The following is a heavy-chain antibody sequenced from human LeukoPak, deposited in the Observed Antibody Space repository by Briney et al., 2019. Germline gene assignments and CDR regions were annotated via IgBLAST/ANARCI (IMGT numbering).Heavy chain of an antibody. J-gene: IGHJ6*02. CDR1: GFVFSNYA. D-gene: IGHD3-10*01. V-gene: IGHV3-11*01. CDR2: ISSSGSTI. Sequence: PGGSLRLSCAASGFVFSNYAMSWVRQAPGKGLEWVSYISSSGSTIYYADSVKGRFTISRDNAKNSLYLQMNSLRAEDTAVYYCARDQAITMVRGHDPYYYYGMDVWGQGTTVTVSS. CDR3: ARDQAITMVRGHDPYYYYGMDV.